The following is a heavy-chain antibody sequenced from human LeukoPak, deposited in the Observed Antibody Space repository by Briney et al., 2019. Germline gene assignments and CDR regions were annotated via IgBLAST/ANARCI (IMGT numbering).Heavy chain of an antibody. J-gene: IGHJ6*02. CDR2: IYSSGRT. Sequence: GGSLTLSCAASGFTASSNYLSWVRQTPGKGLEWVSVIYSSGRTYYADSVKGRFTISRDNSKNTLYLQMNSLRAEDTAVYYCARDLDCGGDAHERMEVWGQGPVVMVSS. V-gene: IGHV3-53*01. CDR3: ARDLDCGGDAHERMEV. CDR1: GFTASSNY. D-gene: IGHD2-21*02.